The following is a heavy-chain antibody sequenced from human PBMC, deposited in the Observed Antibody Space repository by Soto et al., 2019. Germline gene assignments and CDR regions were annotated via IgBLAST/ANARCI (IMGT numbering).Heavy chain of an antibody. D-gene: IGHD3-10*01. CDR3: AKDITVVRGVTAPYYYYYGMDV. V-gene: IGHV3-30*09. CDR1: GFTFSHYA. CDR2: VSNEGSHK. Sequence: GGSLRLSCVASGFTFSHYAMHWVRQSPGKGLEWVSVVSNEGSHKFFADSVKGRFAISRDDSENTVFLEMSNLRPEDTAVYYCAKDITVVRGVTAPYYYYYGMDVWGQGTTVTVS. J-gene: IGHJ6*02.